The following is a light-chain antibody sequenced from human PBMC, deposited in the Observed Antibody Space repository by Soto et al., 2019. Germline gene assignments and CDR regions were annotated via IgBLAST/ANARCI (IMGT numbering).Light chain of an antibody. CDR3: SSYTSSSTSYV. J-gene: IGLJ1*01. CDR2: EVS. CDR1: SSDVGGYNY. V-gene: IGLV2-14*01. Sequence: QSVLTQPASVSGSPGQSITISCTGTSSDVGGYNYVSWYQQHPGKAPKLMIYEVSNRPSGVSNRFSGSKSVNTASLTISGLQAEDEADYYCSSYTSSSTSYVFGTGTKLTVL.